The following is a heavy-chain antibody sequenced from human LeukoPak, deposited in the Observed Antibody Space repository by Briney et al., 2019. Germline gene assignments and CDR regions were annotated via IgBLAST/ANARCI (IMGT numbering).Heavy chain of an antibody. Sequence: ASVKVSCKVSGYTLTELSMHWVRQAPGKGLEWMEGFDPEDGETIYAQKFQGRVTMTEDTSTDTAYMELSSLRSEDTAVYYCATVKYCSGGSCLNWFDPWGQGTLVTVSS. CDR2: FDPEDGET. D-gene: IGHD2-15*01. J-gene: IGHJ5*02. V-gene: IGHV1-24*01. CDR3: ATVKYCSGGSCLNWFDP. CDR1: GYTLTELS.